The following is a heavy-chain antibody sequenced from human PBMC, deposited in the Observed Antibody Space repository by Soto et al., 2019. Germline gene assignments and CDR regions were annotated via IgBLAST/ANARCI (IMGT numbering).Heavy chain of an antibody. CDR2: IYYSGST. D-gene: IGHD3-10*01. V-gene: IGHV4-59*01. CDR1: GGTISSYC. Sequence: QVQLQESGPGLVKPSETLSLTCTVSGGTISSYCWSWIRQPPGKGLEWIGYIYYSGSTNYNPSLKSRVTISVDTSKNQFSLKLNSVTAAVTAVYYCAVARINYGSGSLSFDYWGQGTLVTVSS. CDR3: AVARINYGSGSLSFDY. J-gene: IGHJ4*02.